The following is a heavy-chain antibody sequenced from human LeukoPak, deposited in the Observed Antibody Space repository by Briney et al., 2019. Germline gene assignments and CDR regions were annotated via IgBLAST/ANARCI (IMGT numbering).Heavy chain of an antibody. CDR3: ASNTATVFDY. Sequence: SETLSLTCTVSGDFITAYYWSWIRQPPGKGLEWIGYVYCSGSTEYNPSLRSRVTISLEMSKHQFSLNLTSVTAADTAVYYCASNTATVFDYWGQGALVTVSS. D-gene: IGHD2-21*02. CDR2: VYCSGST. J-gene: IGHJ4*02. CDR1: GDFITAYY. V-gene: IGHV4-59*01.